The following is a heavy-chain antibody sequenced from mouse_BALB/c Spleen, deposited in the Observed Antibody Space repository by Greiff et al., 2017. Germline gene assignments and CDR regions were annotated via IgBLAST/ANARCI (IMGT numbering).Heavy chain of an antibody. CDR2: ISSGSSTI. J-gene: IGHJ3*01. V-gene: IGHV5-17*02. Sequence: EVQRVESGGGLVQPGGSRKLSCAASGFTFSSFGMHWVRQAPEKGLEWVAYISSGSSTIYYADTVKGRFTISRDNPKNTLFLQMTSLRSEDTAMYYCARGRDYSWFAYWGQGTLVTVSA. CDR1: GFTFSSFG. CDR3: ARGRDYSWFAY. D-gene: IGHD2-4*01.